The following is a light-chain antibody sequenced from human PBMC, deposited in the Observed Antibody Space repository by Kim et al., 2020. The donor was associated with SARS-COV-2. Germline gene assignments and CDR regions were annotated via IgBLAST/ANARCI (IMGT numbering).Light chain of an antibody. Sequence: DIQMTQSPSTLSASVGDRVTITSRASQSISSWLAWYQQKPGKAPNLLIYKTSSLESGVPSRFSGSGSGTEFTLTISSLQPDDFATYYCQQYNSYPYTFGQGTKLEI. V-gene: IGKV1-5*03. CDR1: QSISSW. CDR2: KTS. J-gene: IGKJ2*01. CDR3: QQYNSYPYT.